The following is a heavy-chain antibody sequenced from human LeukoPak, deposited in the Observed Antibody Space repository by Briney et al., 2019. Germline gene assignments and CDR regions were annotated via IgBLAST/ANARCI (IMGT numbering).Heavy chain of an antibody. J-gene: IGHJ4*02. CDR3: ARAGQYSSNPVEY. D-gene: IGHD6-13*01. Sequence: PSETLSLTCTVSGGSISSYYWSWIRQPPGKGLEWIGYMHYSGSTNYNPSLKSRVTISVDTSKNQFSLKLSSVTAADTAVYYCARAGQYSSNPVEYWGQGTPVTVSS. CDR2: MHYSGST. CDR1: GGSISSYY. V-gene: IGHV4-59*12.